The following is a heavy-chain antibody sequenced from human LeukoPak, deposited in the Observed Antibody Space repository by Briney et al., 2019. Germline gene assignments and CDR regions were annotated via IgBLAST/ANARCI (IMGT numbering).Heavy chain of an antibody. V-gene: IGHV3-48*03. D-gene: IGHD6-13*01. CDR1: GFXFSSYE. CDR2: ISSSGRTI. Sequence: GGSLRLSCAASGFXFSSYEFNWVRQAPGKGLEWVSYISSSGRTIFYADSVKGRFTISRDNAKNSLYLQMNSLRAEDTAVYYCANIAAAGTGPPWGQGTLVTVSS. CDR3: ANIAAAGTGPP. J-gene: IGHJ5*02.